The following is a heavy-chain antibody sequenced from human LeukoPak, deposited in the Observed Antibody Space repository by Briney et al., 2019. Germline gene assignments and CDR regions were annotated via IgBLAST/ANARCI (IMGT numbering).Heavy chain of an antibody. Sequence: SQTLSLTCTVSGGSISSGDYYWSWIRQHPGKGLEWIGYIHYTGTTYYNPSLKSRVTISLDTSKNQFSLKLSSVTAADTAIYYCASRIVGAFFAYWGQGTLVTVSS. V-gene: IGHV4-31*03. CDR1: GGSISSGDYY. J-gene: IGHJ4*02. CDR3: ASRIVGAFFAY. CDR2: IHYTGTT. D-gene: IGHD1-26*01.